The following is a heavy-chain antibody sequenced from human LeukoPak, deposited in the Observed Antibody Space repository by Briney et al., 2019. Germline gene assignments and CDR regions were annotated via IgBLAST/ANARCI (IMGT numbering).Heavy chain of an antibody. D-gene: IGHD3-22*01. CDR3: AREASSGYLVWYAFDI. V-gene: IGHV4-59*01. CDR1: GGSISSYY. J-gene: IGHJ3*02. CDR2: IYYSGST. Sequence: SETLSLTCTVSGGSISSYYWSWIRQPPGKGLEWIGYIYYSGSTNYNPSLKSRVTISVDTSKNQFSLKLSSVTAADTAVYYCAREASSGYLVWYAFDIWGQGTMVTVSS.